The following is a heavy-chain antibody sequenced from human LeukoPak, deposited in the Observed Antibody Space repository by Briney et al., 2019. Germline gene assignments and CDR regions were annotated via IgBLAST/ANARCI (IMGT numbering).Heavy chain of an antibody. D-gene: IGHD2-15*01. J-gene: IGHJ4*02. CDR2: IIPIFGTA. Sequence: ASVKVSCKASGGTFSSYAISWVRQAPGQGLEWMGGIIPIFGTANYAQKFQGRVTITADESTSTAYMELSSLRSEDTAVYYCARGGYRSGGSCYSDFDYWGQGTLVTVSS. CDR3: ARGGYRSGGSCYSDFDY. CDR1: GGTFSSYA. V-gene: IGHV1-69*13.